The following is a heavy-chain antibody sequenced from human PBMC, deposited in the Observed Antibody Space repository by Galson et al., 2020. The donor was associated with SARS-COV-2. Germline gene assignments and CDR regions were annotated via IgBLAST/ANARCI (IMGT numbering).Heavy chain of an antibody. V-gene: IGHV1-18*01. Sequence: ASVKVSCKASGYTFTSYGISWVRQAPGQGLEWMGWISAYNGNTNYAQKLQGRVTMTTDTSTSTAYMELRSLRSDDTAVYYCASSGRAVAAYYFDYWGQGTLVTVSS. CDR3: ASSGRAVAAYYFDY. CDR2: ISAYNGNT. J-gene: IGHJ4*02. CDR1: GYTFTSYG. D-gene: IGHD6-19*01.